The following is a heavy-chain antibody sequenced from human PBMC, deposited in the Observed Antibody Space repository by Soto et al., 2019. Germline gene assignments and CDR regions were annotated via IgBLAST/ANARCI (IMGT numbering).Heavy chain of an antibody. CDR2: IYYSGST. J-gene: IGHJ6*03. Sequence: QLQLQESGPGLVKPSETLSLTCTVSGGSISSSSYYWGWIRHPPGKGLEWIGSIYYSGSTYYNPSLNTRVTISVDTSKNQFSLKLSSVTAADTAVYYCARHFSSSWFGELNYYYYMDVWGKGTTVTVSS. CDR1: GGSISSSSYY. V-gene: IGHV4-39*01. D-gene: IGHD3-10*01. CDR3: ARHFSSSWFGELNYYYYMDV.